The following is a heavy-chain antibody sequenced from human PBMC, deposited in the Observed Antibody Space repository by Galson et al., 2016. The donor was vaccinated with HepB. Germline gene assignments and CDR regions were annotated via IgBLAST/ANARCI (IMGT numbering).Heavy chain of an antibody. CDR3: AKGGDGYIRYYDS. CDR2: ISGSGDST. CDR1: GFIFSSFT. D-gene: IGHD5-24*01. V-gene: IGHV3-23*01. J-gene: IGHJ4*02. Sequence: SLRLSCAASGFIFSSFTMNWARKAPGQGLEWVASISGSGDSTYYADSVKGRFAISRDNSKNTLYLQMHSLRAEDTAIYYCAKGGDGYIRYYDSWGQGTLVTVSS.